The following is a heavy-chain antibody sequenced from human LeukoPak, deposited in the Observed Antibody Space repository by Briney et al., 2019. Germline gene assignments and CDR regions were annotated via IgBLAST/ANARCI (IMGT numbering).Heavy chain of an antibody. Sequence: RRSLSLSCAASGFTFSSYWMHWVRQAPGKGLVWVSRINSDGIRTIYADSVKGRCTLSRDNAKNTLYLQMNSLRAEDTAVYYCARGKWELLPADYWGQGTLVTVSS. V-gene: IGHV3-74*01. CDR3: ARGKWELLPADY. CDR1: GFTFSSYW. J-gene: IGHJ4*02. CDR2: INSDGIRT. D-gene: IGHD1-26*01.